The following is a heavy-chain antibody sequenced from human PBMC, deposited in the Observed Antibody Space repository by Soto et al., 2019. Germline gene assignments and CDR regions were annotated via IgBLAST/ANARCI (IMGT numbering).Heavy chain of an antibody. V-gene: IGHV4-61*01. J-gene: IGHJ5*02. D-gene: IGHD2-21*02. CDR3: ARAYCGGDCYSGNWFDP. CDR2: IYYSGST. CDR1: GGSVSSGSYY. Sequence: LSLTCTVSGGSVSSGSYYWSWIRQPPGKGLEWIGYIYYSGSTNYNPSLKSRVTISVDTSKNQFSLKLSSVTAADTAVYYCARAYCGGDCYSGNWFDPWGQGTLVTVSS.